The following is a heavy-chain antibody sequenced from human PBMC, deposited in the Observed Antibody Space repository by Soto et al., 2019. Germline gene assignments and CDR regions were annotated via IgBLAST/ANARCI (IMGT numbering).Heavy chain of an antibody. J-gene: IGHJ3*02. D-gene: IGHD2-2*02. Sequence: SVKVSFKASGGTFSSYSISWLRQAPAQGREWMGGIIPIFGTANSAQTFESSITITAEESTSKAYMQLTSLRSEDMAVYYCATDLGYCSSTSCYISDDHFDIWGQGTLVTVPS. CDR3: ATDLGYCSSTSCYISDDHFDI. V-gene: IGHV1-69*13. CDR1: GGTFSSYS. CDR2: IIPIFGTA.